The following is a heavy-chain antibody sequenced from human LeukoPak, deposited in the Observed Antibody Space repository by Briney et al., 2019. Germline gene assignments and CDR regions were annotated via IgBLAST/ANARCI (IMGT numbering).Heavy chain of an antibody. D-gene: IGHD2-21*01. Sequence: SETLSLTCTVSGVSMSAYQWSWVRQSPEKGLEWIGCINPTGETNHNPSLKRRVTTSVDTSKSQFSLRLTSVTAADTAVYYCATSNNAKIAPFDHWGQGAPVTVSS. CDR2: INPTGET. CDR1: GVSMSAYQ. J-gene: IGHJ4*02. CDR3: ATSNNAKIAPFDH. V-gene: IGHV4-4*09.